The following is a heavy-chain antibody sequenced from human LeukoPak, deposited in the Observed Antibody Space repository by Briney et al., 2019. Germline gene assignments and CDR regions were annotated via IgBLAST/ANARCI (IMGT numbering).Heavy chain of an antibody. CDR2: IYYSGST. Sequence: SQTLSLTCTASGGSISSGGYYWSWIRQHPGKGLEWIGYIYYSGSTYYNPSLKSRVTISVDTSKNQFSLKLSSVTAADTAVYYCASRWFGELAHFDYWGQGTLVTVSS. CDR3: ASRWFGELAHFDY. J-gene: IGHJ4*02. V-gene: IGHV4-31*03. D-gene: IGHD3-10*01. CDR1: GGSISSGGYY.